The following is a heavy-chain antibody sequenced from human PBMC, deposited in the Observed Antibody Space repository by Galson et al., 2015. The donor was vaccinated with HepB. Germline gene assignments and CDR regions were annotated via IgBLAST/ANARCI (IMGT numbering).Heavy chain of an antibody. V-gene: IGHV4-39*01. D-gene: IGHD1-26*01. CDR3: ARTMVGAATSFDY. J-gene: IGHJ4*02. CDR1: GASISSSSYY. CDR2: FFYSGST. Sequence: ETLSLTCTVSGASISSSSYYWGWTRQPPGKGLEWIESFFYSGSTYYNPSLKSRIATSVDTSKNLFSLKLRSVTAADTAVYYCARTMVGAATSFDYWGQGTLVTVSA.